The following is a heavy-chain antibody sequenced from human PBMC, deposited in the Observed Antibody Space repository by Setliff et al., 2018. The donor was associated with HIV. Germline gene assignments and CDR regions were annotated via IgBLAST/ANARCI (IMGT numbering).Heavy chain of an antibody. CDR3: ARSSRGSLRDLDY. Sequence: PSETLSLTCTVSGGSISNYYWSWIRQPPGKGLEWIGCGYYSGITHYDPSLKSRVSISVAASKNQFSLRLNSVTVADTAVYFCARSSRGSLRDLDYWGPGTLVTVSS. CDR2: GYYSGIT. V-gene: IGHV4-59*08. CDR1: GGSISNYY. J-gene: IGHJ4*02. D-gene: IGHD2-21*02.